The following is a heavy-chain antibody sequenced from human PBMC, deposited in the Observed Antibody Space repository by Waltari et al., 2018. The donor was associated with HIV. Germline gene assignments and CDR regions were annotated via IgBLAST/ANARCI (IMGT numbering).Heavy chain of an antibody. V-gene: IGHV4-39*01. CDR2: IYYSGGT. CDR1: GGSITNPDYY. Sequence: QLQLRESGPGLVKPSETLSLTCTVSGGSITNPDYYWGWIRQPPGKGLDWIATIYYSGGTYYSPSLKSRVTISVDTSKNQFSLKLTSVTAADTAVYYCARHKASTRYHLLGEGLGNWGPGTLVTVSS. J-gene: IGHJ4*02. CDR3: ARHKASTRYHLLGEGLGN. D-gene: IGHD3-22*01.